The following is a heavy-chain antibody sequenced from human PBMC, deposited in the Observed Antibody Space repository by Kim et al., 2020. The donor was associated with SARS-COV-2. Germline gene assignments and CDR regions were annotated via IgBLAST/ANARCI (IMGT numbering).Heavy chain of an antibody. D-gene: IGHD3-22*01. J-gene: IGHJ6*02. CDR3: AKVKGRVVSYYYGMDV. V-gene: IGHV3-43*01. Sequence: SVKGRFTISRDNSKNSLYLQMNSLRTEDTALYYCAKVKGRVVSYYYGMDVWGQGTTVTVSS.